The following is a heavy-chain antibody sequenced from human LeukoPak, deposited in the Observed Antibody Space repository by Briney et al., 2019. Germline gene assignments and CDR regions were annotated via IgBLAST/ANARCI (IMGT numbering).Heavy chain of an antibody. CDR3: ARGLVWIQLIV. Sequence: GASVKVSCKASGYTFTSYDINWVRQATGPGLEWMGWMNPNSGNTGYAQKFQGRVIMTRNTSITTAYMEPSSLRSEATAVYYCARGLVWIQLIVWGQGTLVTVSS. V-gene: IGHV1-8*01. D-gene: IGHD5-18*01. CDR1: GYTFTSYD. J-gene: IGHJ4*02. CDR2: MNPNSGNT.